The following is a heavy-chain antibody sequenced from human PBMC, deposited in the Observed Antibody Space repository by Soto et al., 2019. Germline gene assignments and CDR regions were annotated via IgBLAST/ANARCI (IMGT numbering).Heavy chain of an antibody. CDR2: ISAYNGNT. V-gene: IGHV1-18*01. J-gene: IGHJ4*02. CDR1: GYTFTSYG. CDR3: ARDSHFQPCGGYCYDY. D-gene: IGHD2-21*01. Sequence: QVQLVQSGAEVKKPGASVKVSCKASGYTFTSYGISWVRQAPGQGLEWMGWISAYNGNTNYAQKLQGRVTMTTDTSTSTDYMELRSLRSDDTAVYYCARDSHFQPCGGYCYDYWGQGTLVTVSS.